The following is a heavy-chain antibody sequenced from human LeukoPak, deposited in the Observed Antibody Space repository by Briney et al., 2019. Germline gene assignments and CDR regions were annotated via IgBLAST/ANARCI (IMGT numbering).Heavy chain of an antibody. CDR2: IYYSGST. V-gene: IGHV4-59*01. CDR3: AKGYSGYDYYFDY. CDR1: GGSISSYY. J-gene: IGHJ4*02. Sequence: PSETLSLTCTVSGGSISSYYWSWIRQPPGKGLEWIGYIYYSGSTNYNPSLKSRVTISVDTSKNQFSLKLSPVTAADTAVYYCAKGYSGYDYYFDYWGQGTLVTVSS. D-gene: IGHD5-12*01.